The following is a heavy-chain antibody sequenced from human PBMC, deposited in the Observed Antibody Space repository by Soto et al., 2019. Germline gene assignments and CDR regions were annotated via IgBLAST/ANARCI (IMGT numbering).Heavy chain of an antibody. J-gene: IGHJ6*02. V-gene: IGHV3-23*01. Sequence: PGGSLRLSCAASGFTFSSYAMSWVRQAPGKGLEWVSAISGSGGSTYYADSVKGRFTISRDNSKNTLYLQMNSLRAEDTAVYYCAKTLRITMIVPGYYYGMDVWGQGTTVTVSS. CDR2: ISGSGGST. D-gene: IGHD3-22*01. CDR3: AKTLRITMIVPGYYYGMDV. CDR1: GFTFSSYA.